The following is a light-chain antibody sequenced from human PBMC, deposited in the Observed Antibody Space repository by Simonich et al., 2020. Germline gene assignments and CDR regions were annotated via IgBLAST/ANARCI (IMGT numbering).Light chain of an antibody. Sequence: DIVMTQSPDSLAVSLGERAPINCKSSQSVLYSSNNKNYLAWYQQKPGQPPKLLIYWASTRESGVPDRFSGSGSGTEFTLTISSLQAEDVAVYYCQQYYSTPPTFGGGTKVEIK. J-gene: IGKJ4*01. V-gene: IGKV4-1*01. CDR1: QSVLYSSNNKNY. CDR3: QQYYSTPPT. CDR2: WAS.